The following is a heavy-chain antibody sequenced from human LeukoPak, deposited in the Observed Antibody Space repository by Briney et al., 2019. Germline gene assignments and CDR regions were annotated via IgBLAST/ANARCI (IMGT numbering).Heavy chain of an antibody. CDR3: AAGIGSRPEYFHY. D-gene: IGHD1-26*01. CDR1: GFTFTSSV. Sequence: SVKVSCKASGFTFTSSVMQRVRQARGQRLEWIGWIVVGSGNTNYAQKFQERVTITRDKSTSTAYMELSSLRSEDTAVYYCAAGIGSRPEYFHYWGQGTLVTVSS. J-gene: IGHJ1*01. CDR2: IVVGSGNT. V-gene: IGHV1-58*02.